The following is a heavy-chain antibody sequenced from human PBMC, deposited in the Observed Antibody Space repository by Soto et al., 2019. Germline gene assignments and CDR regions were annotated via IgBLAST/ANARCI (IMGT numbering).Heavy chain of an antibody. CDR2: IVPIVDTS. CDR3: VRVVAIPGYPDN. D-gene: IGHD5-12*01. V-gene: IGHV1-69*12. J-gene: IGHJ4*02. CDR1: GGTFSSYA. Sequence: QVQLVQSGADVRQPASSVKVSCKTSGGTFSSYAISWVRQAPGQGLEWMGGIVPIVDTSTYAQKFQGRVTITADESTSTVYMELSSLRSDDTAVYYCVRVVAIPGYPDNWGQGILVTVSS.